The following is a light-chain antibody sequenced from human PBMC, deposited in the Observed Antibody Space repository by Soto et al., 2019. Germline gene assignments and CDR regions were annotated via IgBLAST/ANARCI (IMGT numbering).Light chain of an antibody. CDR3: QQRSNWPIT. J-gene: IGKJ3*01. CDR2: DVS. Sequence: EVVLTQSPATLSLSPGERATLSCRSSQRVISYLAWYQHNSVQAPRLLTYDVSNRAPGIPATFSGIASVTDFTLTHSSLEPEDFAVYYCQQRSNWPITFVPGTNVDIK. V-gene: IGKV3-11*01. CDR1: QRVISY.